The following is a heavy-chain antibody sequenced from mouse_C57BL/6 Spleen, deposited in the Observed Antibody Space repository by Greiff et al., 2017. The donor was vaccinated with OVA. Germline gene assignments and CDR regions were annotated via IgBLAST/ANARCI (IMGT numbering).Heavy chain of an antibody. V-gene: IGHV5-9*01. J-gene: IGHJ3*01. D-gene: IGHD1-1*01. CDR1: GFTFSSYT. Sequence: EVMLVESGGGLVKPGGSLKLSCAASGFTFSSYTMSWVRQTPEKRLEWVATISGGGGNTYYPDSVKGRFTISRDNAKNPLYLQMSSLRSEDTALYDCARQGYYGSSSFADWGKGTLVTVSA. CDR2: ISGGGGNT. CDR3: ARQGYYGSSSFAD.